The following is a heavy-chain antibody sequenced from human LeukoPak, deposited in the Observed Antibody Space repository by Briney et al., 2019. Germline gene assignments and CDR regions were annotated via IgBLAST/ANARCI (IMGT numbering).Heavy chain of an antibody. CDR3: ASLRITFGGVTTTSGFDAFDI. CDR1: GYTFTGYY. D-gene: IGHD3-16*01. CDR2: INPNSGGT. Sequence: ASVKVSCKASGYTFTGYYMHWVRQAPGQGLEWMGWINPNSGGTNYAEKFQGRVTMTRDTSISTAYMELSRLRSDDTAVYYCASLRITFGGVTTTSGFDAFDIWGQGTMVTVSS. J-gene: IGHJ3*02. V-gene: IGHV1-2*02.